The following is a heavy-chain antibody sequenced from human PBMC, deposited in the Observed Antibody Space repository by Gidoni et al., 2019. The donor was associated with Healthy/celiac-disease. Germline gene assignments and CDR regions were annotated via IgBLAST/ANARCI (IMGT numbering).Heavy chain of an antibody. CDR2: INHSGST. D-gene: IGHD6-19*01. CDR1: GGSFSGYY. Sequence: QVQLQQWGAGLLKPSETLSLTCAVYGGSFSGYYWRWIRQPPGKGLEWIGEINHSGSTNYNPSLKSRVTISVDTSKNQFSLKLSSVTAADTAVYYCAGGIAVAGIRPASDYWGQGTLVTVSS. V-gene: IGHV4-34*01. CDR3: AGGIAVAGIRPASDY. J-gene: IGHJ4*02.